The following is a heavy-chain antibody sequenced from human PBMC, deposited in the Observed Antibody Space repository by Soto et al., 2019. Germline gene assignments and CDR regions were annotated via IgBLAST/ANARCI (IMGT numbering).Heavy chain of an antibody. J-gene: IGHJ6*03. Sequence: SETLSLTCTVSGGSISSYYWSWIRQPPGKGLEWIGYIYYSGSTNYNPSLKSRVTISVDTSKNQFSLKLSSVTAADTAVYYCARGMEWLRFEYYYYYMDVWGKGTTVTVSS. CDR3: ARGMEWLRFEYYYYYMDV. CDR2: IYYSGST. V-gene: IGHV4-59*01. D-gene: IGHD5-12*01. CDR1: GGSISSYY.